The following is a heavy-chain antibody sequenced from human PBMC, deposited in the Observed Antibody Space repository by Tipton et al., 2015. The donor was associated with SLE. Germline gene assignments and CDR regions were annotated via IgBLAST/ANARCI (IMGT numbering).Heavy chain of an antibody. CDR1: GFTFSSYA. CDR2: IYSGGSST. CDR3: ARGTGELDFDY. J-gene: IGHJ4*02. V-gene: IGHV3-23*03. D-gene: IGHD1-26*01. Sequence: SLRLSCAASGFTFSSYAMSWVRQAPGKGLEWVSVIYSGGSSTYYADSVKGRFTISRDNAKNSLYLQMNSLRAEDTAVYYCARGTGELDFDYWGQGTLVTVSS.